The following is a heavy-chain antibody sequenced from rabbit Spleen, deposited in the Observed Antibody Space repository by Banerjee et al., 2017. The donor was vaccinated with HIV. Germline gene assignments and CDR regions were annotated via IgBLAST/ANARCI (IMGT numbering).Heavy chain of an antibody. D-gene: IGHD6-1*01. J-gene: IGHJ6*01. CDR1: GVSFSFSSY. Sequence: QEQLVESGGGLVKPGASLTLTCTASGVSFSFSSYMCWVRQAPGKGLEWIACIYDGSSGSTYYASWAKGRFTISKTSSTTVTLQMTSLTAADMATYFCARDPGAGRGVAYWDLWGPGTLVTVS. CDR3: ARDPGAGRGVAYWDL. CDR2: IYDGSSGST. V-gene: IGHV1S45*01.